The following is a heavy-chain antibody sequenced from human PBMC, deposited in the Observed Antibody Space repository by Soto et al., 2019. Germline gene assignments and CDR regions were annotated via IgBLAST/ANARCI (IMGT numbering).Heavy chain of an antibody. D-gene: IGHD2-2*01. CDR1: GGTFSSYA. CDR2: IIPISGTA. V-gene: IGHV1-69*01. CDR3: ARSQGSSTSLEIYYYYYYGMDV. Sequence: QVQLVQSGAEVKKPGSSVKVSCKASGGTFSSYAISWVREAPGQGLACMGGIIPISGTANYAQKLQGRVTMHGAESTSTAALELSRLRSEDTAVYYCARSQGSSTSLEIYYYYYYGMDVWGQGTTVTVSS. J-gene: IGHJ6*02.